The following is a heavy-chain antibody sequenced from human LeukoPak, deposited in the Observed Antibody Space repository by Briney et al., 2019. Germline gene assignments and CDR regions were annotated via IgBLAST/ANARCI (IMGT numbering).Heavy chain of an antibody. J-gene: IGHJ4*02. CDR2: IGTAGDT. CDR3: ARAGLTTVRTSWNY. Sequence: GGSLRLSCAASGFTFSSYDMHWVRQATGKGLEWVSAIGTAGDTYYPGSVKGRFTISRDNAKNSLYLQMNSLRAEDTAVYYCARAGLTTVRTSWNYWGQGTLVTVSS. D-gene: IGHD4-11*01. CDR1: GFTFSSYD. V-gene: IGHV3-13*01.